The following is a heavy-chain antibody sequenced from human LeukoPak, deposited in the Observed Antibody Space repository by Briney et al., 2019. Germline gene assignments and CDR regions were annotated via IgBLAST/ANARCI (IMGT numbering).Heavy chain of an antibody. V-gene: IGHV3-64*01. CDR2: ISDSGGST. D-gene: IGHD2-15*01. CDR3: ARSAGRFGSGGSCYDY. Sequence: PGGSLRLSCAASGFTFSNYAMHWARQAPGRGLEYVSAISDSGGSTYYANSVKGRFTISRDNSKNTVYLQMGSLRAEDMAMYYCARSAGRFGSGGSCYDYWGQGTLVTVSS. CDR1: GFTFSNYA. J-gene: IGHJ4*02.